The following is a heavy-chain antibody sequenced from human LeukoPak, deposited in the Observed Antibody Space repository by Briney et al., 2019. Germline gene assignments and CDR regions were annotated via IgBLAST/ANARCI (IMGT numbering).Heavy chain of an antibody. J-gene: IGHJ6*02. V-gene: IGHV3-66*01. CDR1: GFTFSSYA. CDR2: IYSGGST. Sequence: PGGSLRLSCAASGFTFSSYAMSWVRQAPGKGLEWVSVIYSGGSTYYADSVKGRFTISRDNSKNTLYLQMNSLRAEDTAVYYCARGFPFVHRPPDYYYGMDVWGQGTTVTVSS. CDR3: ARGFPFVHRPPDYYYGMDV.